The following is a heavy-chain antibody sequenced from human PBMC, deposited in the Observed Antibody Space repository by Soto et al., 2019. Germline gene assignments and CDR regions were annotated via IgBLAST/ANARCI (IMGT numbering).Heavy chain of an antibody. Sequence: ASVNVSCKASGYTFTDYFIHWVQQAPGQGLEWIGWVDPYSGDAYLPQKSQGRVTMHRDKSISLAYMEVSSLRTDDPAVFYCARLMHYYNYGGSSHWGFDTWGEGTLVHVSS. V-gene: IGHV1-2*02. D-gene: IGHD2-21*01. CDR3: ARLMHYYNYGGSSHWGFDT. CDR1: GYTFTDYF. CDR2: VDPYSGDA. J-gene: IGHJ4*02.